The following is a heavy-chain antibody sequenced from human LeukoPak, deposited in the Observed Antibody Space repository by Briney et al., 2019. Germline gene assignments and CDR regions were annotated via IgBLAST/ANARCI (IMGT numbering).Heavy chain of an antibody. CDR3: AKAYTAMVTDGMDV. J-gene: IGHJ6*02. D-gene: IGHD5-18*01. V-gene: IGHV3-30*18. CDR2: ISYDGSNK. CDR1: GFTFSSYG. Sequence: PGGSLRLSCAASGFTFSSYGMHWVRQAPGKGLEWVAVISYDGSNKYYADSVKGRFTISRDNSKNTLYLQMNSLRAGDTAVYYCAKAYTAMVTDGMDVWGQGTTVTVSS.